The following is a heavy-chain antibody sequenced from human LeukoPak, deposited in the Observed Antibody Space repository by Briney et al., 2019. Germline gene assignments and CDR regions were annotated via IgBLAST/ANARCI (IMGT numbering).Heavy chain of an antibody. D-gene: IGHD3-22*01. J-gene: IGHJ4*02. Sequence: ASVKVSCKASGYTFTSYGISWVRQAPGQGLEWMGWISAYNGNTNYAQKLQGRVTMTTDTSTSTAYMELRSLRSDDTAVYYCARAYYYDSSGSSFSYYWGQGTLVTVSS. CDR3: ARAYYYDSSGSSFSYY. CDR1: GYTFTSYG. CDR2: ISAYNGNT. V-gene: IGHV1-18*01.